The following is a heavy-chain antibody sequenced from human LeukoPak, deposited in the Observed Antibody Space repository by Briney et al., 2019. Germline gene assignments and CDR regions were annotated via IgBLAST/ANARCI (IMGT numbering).Heavy chain of an antibody. CDR3: ARDYCSSTSCYPGDAFDI. V-gene: IGHV1-2*02. D-gene: IGHD2-2*01. J-gene: IGHJ3*02. CDR1: GYTFTGYY. CDR2: INPNSGGT. Sequence: ASVKVSCKASGYTFTGYYMHWVRQAPGQGLEWMGWINPNSGGTNYAQKFQGRVTMTRDTSISTAYMELSRLRSDDTAVYYCARDYCSSTSCYPGDAFDIWGQGTMVTVSS.